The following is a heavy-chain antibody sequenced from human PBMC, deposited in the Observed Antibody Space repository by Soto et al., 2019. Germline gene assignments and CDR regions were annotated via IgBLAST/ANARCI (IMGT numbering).Heavy chain of an antibody. V-gene: IGHV4-30-4*01. CDR2: IHYSGST. J-gene: IGHJ6*02. CDR1: GGSISSGDYY. D-gene: IGHD4-17*01. Sequence: QVQLQESGPGLVKPSQTLSLTCTVSGGSISSGDYYWSWIRQPPGKGLEWIGYIHYSGSTYSNPSLKSRATISGDTYKNQFSRKLSSVTAADTAVYYCARDRRDYGDYYYYYGMDVWGQGTTVTVSS. CDR3: ARDRRDYGDYYYYYGMDV.